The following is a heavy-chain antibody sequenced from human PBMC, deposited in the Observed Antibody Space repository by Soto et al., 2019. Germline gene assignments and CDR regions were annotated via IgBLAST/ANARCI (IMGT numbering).Heavy chain of an antibody. V-gene: IGHV3-9*01. Sequence: EVQLLESGGGLVQPGRSLRLSCAASGFSFDDYAIHWVRQAPGKGLEWVSGINWNSGSIGYADSVKGRFTISRDNAKTSLYLQMNSLRVEDTALYYCAKDRGSGSYAANYYYYGMDVW. CDR1: GFSFDDYA. D-gene: IGHD3-10*01. CDR3: AKDRGSGSYAANYYYYGMDV. J-gene: IGHJ6*01. CDR2: INWNSGSI.